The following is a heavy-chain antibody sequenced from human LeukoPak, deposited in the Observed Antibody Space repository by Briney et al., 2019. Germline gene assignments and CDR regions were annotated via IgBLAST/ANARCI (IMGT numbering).Heavy chain of an antibody. J-gene: IGHJ4*02. Sequence: SETLSLTCAVYGGSFSGYYWSWIRQPPGKGLEWIGETNHSGSTNYNPSLKSRVTISVDTSKNQFSLKLSSVTAADTAVYYCARAHPQGSGSSDFDYWGQGTLVTVSS. CDR1: GGSFSGYY. CDR2: TNHSGST. D-gene: IGHD3-10*01. CDR3: ARAHPQGSGSSDFDY. V-gene: IGHV4-34*01.